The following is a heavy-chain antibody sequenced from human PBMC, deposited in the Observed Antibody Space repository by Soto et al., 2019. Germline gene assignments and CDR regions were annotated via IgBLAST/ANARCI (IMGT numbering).Heavy chain of an antibody. D-gene: IGHD6-19*01. V-gene: IGHV3-23*01. CDR3: AKVPVAVVVPVWFAP. CDR1: GFTFSSYA. Sequence: PGGSLRLSCAASGFTFSSYAMSWVRQAPGKGREWVSAISGSGGSTYYADSVKGRFTISRDNSKNTLYLQMNSLRAEDTAVYYCAKVPVAVVVPVWFAPWGQGTLVTVSS. CDR2: ISGSGGST. J-gene: IGHJ5*02.